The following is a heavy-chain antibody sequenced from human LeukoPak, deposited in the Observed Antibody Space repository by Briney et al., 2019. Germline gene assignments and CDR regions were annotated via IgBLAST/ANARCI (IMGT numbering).Heavy chain of an antibody. J-gene: IGHJ5*02. D-gene: IGHD2-2*01. V-gene: IGHV1-69*13. CDR1: GYTFTGYY. CDR3: ARLFTPRYCSTTSCYWKGWFDP. CDR2: IIPIFGTA. Sequence: EASVKVSFKASGYTFTGYYMHWVRQAPGQGLEWMGWIIPIFGTANYAQKFQGRVTITADEFTSTAYMELSSLRSEDTAVYYCARLFTPRYCSTTSCYWKGWFDPWGQGTLVTVSS.